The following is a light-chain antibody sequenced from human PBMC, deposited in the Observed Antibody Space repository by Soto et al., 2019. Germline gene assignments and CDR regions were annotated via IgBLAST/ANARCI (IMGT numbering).Light chain of an antibody. CDR3: SSYTSSSTGV. CDR2: DDS. V-gene: IGLV2-14*03. Sequence: QSALTQPASVSGSPGQSITISCTGTSSDVGGYNYVSWYQHHPGKAPKLMIYDDSNRPSGVSNRFSGSKSGNTASLTISGLQAEDEADYYCSSYTSSSTGVFGGGTKVTVL. J-gene: IGLJ3*02. CDR1: SSDVGGYNY.